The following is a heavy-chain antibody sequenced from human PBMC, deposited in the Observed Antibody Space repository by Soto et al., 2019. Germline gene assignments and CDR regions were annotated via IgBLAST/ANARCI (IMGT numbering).Heavy chain of an antibody. CDR3: AREKGMITFGGVIEPIPLYSDY. CDR1: GGSISSYY. CDR2: IYYSGST. D-gene: IGHD3-16*02. Sequence: QVQLQESGPGLVKPSETLSLTCTVSGGSISSYYWSWIRQPPGKGLEWIGYIYYSGSTNYNPSLKSRVTISVDTSTNQFSLRLRSVIAADTAVYYCAREKGMITFGGVIEPIPLYSDYWGQGTLVTVSS. V-gene: IGHV4-59*01. J-gene: IGHJ4*02.